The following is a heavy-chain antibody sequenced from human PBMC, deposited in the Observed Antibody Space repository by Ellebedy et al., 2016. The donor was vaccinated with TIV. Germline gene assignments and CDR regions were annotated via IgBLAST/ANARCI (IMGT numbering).Heavy chain of an antibody. V-gene: IGHV3-48*01. D-gene: IGHD3-10*01. CDR2: ISSSSSTI. CDR3: ASRGYYGSGSPGP. CDR1: GFTFSSYS. J-gene: IGHJ5*02. Sequence: GESLKISCAASGFTFSSYSMNWVRQAPGKGLEWDSYISSSSSTIYYADSVKGRFTISRDNAKNSLYLQMNSLRAEDTAVYYCASRGYYGSGSPGPWGQGTLVTVSS.